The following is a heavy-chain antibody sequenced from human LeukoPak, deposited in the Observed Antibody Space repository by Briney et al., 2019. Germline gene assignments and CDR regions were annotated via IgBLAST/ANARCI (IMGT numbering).Heavy chain of an antibody. CDR3: ARAGYSSYYRPSTFDY. CDR1: GGSISSGGYY. V-gene: IGHV4-31*03. Sequence: PSETLSLTCTVSGGSISSGGYYWSWIRQHPGKGLEWIGYIYYTGSTYYNPSLKSRVTISVDTSKSQFSLKLSSVTAADTAVYYCARAGYSSYYRPSTFDYWGQGTLVTVSS. CDR2: IYYTGST. J-gene: IGHJ4*02. D-gene: IGHD6-13*01.